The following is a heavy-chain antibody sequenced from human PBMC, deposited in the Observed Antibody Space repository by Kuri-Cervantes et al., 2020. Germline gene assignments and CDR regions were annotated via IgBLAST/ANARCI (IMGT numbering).Heavy chain of an antibody. CDR1: GFTFDDYA. CDR2: ISGSGGST. V-gene: IGHV3-23*01. D-gene: IGHD5-12*01. CDR3: AKVCGYSGYDYYYYYMDV. Sequence: GESLKISCTASGFTFDDYAMHWVRQAPGKGLEWVSAISGSGGSTYYADSVKGRFTISRDNSKNTLYLQMNSLRAEDTAVYYCAKVCGYSGYDYYYYYMDVWGKGTTVTISS. J-gene: IGHJ6*03.